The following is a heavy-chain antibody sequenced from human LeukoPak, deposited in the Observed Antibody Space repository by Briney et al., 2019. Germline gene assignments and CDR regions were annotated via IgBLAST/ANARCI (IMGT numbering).Heavy chain of an antibody. V-gene: IGHV4-34*01. J-gene: IGHJ4*02. CDR2: INHSGSI. CDR3: ARGIVVVPAALSAYFDY. D-gene: IGHD2-2*01. Sequence: SETLSLTCAVYGGSFSGYYWSWIRQPPGKGLEWIGEINHSGSINYNPSLKSRVTISVDTSKNQFSLKLSSVTAADTAVYYCARGIVVVPAALSAYFDYWGQGTLVTVSS. CDR1: GGSFSGYY.